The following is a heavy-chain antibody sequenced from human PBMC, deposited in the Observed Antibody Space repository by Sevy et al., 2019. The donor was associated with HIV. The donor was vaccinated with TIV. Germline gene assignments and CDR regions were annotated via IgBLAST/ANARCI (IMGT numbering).Heavy chain of an antibody. CDR2: VYSDGST. Sequence: GGSLRLSCAASGFSVSSNYMTWFRQAPGKGLEWVSLVYSDGSTYYADSVKGRFIISRDNSRNTLYLHMNSLRIEDTVVYYCARIPVLFSGGQGTLVTVSS. V-gene: IGHV3-53*01. J-gene: IGHJ4*02. D-gene: IGHD2-21*01. CDR1: GFSVSSNY. CDR3: ARIPVLFS.